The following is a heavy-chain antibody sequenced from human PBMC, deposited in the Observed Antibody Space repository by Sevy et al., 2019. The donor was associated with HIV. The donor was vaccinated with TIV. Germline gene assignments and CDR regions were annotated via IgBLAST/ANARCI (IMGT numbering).Heavy chain of an antibody. CDR3: ARDKGTVTTSNWFDP. Sequence: ASVKVSCKASGYTFTSYGISWVRQAPGQGLEWMGWISAYNGNTNYAQKLQGRVTMTNDTSTSTAYMELRSLRSDDTAVYYCARDKGTVTTSNWFDPWGQGTLVTVSS. CDR1: GYTFTSYG. V-gene: IGHV1-18*01. D-gene: IGHD4-4*01. CDR2: ISAYNGNT. J-gene: IGHJ5*02.